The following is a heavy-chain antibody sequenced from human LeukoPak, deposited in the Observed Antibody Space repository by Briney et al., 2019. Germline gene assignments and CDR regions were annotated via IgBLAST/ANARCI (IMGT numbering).Heavy chain of an antibody. D-gene: IGHD1-26*01. CDR3: AREGGSQGGFDP. Sequence: SETLSLTCTVSGGPISSYHWSWIRQPPGKGLEWIGYIYYSGSTNYNPSLKSRVTISVDTSKNQFSLKLSSVTAADTAVYYCAREGGSQGGFDPWGQGTLVTVSS. CDR2: IYYSGST. J-gene: IGHJ5*02. V-gene: IGHV4-59*01. CDR1: GGPISSYH.